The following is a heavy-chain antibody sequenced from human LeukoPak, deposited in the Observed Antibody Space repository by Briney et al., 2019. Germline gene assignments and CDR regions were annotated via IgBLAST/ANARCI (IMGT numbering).Heavy chain of an antibody. CDR2: IIPIFGTA. CDR3: ASLYVEMATIFEVYWFDP. D-gene: IGHD5-24*01. CDR1: GGTFSSYA. J-gene: IGHJ5*02. Sequence: SVKVSCTASGGTFSSYAISWVRQAPGQGLEWMGGIIPIFGTANYAQKFQGRVTITADESTSTAYMELSSLRSEDTAVYYSASLYVEMATIFEVYWFDPWGQGTLVTVSS. V-gene: IGHV1-69*13.